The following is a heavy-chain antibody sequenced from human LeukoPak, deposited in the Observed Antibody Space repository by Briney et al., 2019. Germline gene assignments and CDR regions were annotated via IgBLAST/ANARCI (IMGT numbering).Heavy chain of an antibody. CDR1: GGTFSSYA. CDR3: ARDCSGGSCADYYGMDV. Sequence: SVKVSCKASGGTFSSYAISWVRQAPGQGLEWMGGIIPIFGTANYAQKSQGRVTITADKSTSTAYMELSSLRSEDTAVYYCARDCSGGSCADYYGMDVWGKGTTVTVSS. D-gene: IGHD2-15*01. CDR2: IIPIFGTA. V-gene: IGHV1-69*06. J-gene: IGHJ6*04.